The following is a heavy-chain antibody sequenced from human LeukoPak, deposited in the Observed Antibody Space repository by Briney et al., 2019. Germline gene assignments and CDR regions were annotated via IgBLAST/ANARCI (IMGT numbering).Heavy chain of an antibody. Sequence: GGSLRLSCAASGFTFSSYEMNWVRQAPGKGLEWVSYITSSDNTIYYADSVKGRFTTSRDNAKNSLYLQMNSLRDEDTAVFYCARGASRGFDYWGHGTLVTVSS. CDR2: ITSSDNTI. CDR3: ARGASRGFDY. V-gene: IGHV3-48*03. CDR1: GFTFSSYE. D-gene: IGHD5-24*01. J-gene: IGHJ4*01.